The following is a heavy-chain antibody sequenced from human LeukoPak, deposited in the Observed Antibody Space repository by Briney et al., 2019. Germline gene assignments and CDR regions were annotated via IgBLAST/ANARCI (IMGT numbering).Heavy chain of an antibody. D-gene: IGHD6-6*01. V-gene: IGHV3-48*01. J-gene: IGHJ4*02. CDR1: GFTFSSYS. CDR3: ARIAVRVGLYYFDY. CDR2: ISSSSTI. Sequence: GGSLRLSCAASGFTFSSYSMNWVRQAPGKGLEWVSYISSSSTIYYADSVKGRFTISRDNAKNSLYLQMNSLRAEDTAVYYCARIAVRVGLYYFDYWGQGTLVTVSS.